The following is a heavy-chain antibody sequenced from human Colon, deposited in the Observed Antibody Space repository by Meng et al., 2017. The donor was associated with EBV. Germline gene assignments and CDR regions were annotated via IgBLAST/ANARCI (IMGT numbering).Heavy chain of an antibody. J-gene: IGHJ5*02. D-gene: IGHD2-21*02. CDR2: IYHGGTT. CDR1: GDSISSGDYS. Sequence: QELHPGLVQPSPSLSLTCAGPGDSISSGDYSWSWIRQPPGQGLEWIGYIYHGGTTYNTSLKSRVTISVDNSKNQFSLRLTSVTAADTAVYYCARGPYCGGDCYWFDPWGQGTLVTVSS. V-gene: IGHV4-30-2*01. CDR3: ARGPYCGGDCYWFDP.